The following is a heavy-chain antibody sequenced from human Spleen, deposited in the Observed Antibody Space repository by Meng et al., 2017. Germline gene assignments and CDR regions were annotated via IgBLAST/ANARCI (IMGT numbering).Heavy chain of an antibody. CDR3: ARVWSGYSTGEI. V-gene: IGHV4-34*01. CDR1: GGSFSDYY. CDR2: INHSGST. J-gene: IGHJ4*02. D-gene: IGHD3-3*01. Sequence: QRQLTPAGAGVFKSSETLSLTCVVSGGSFSDYYWSWIRQPPGKGLEWIGEINHSGSTNYNPSLKSRVTISVDTSKNQFSLKLSSVTAADTAVYYCARVWSGYSTGEIWGQGTLVTVSS.